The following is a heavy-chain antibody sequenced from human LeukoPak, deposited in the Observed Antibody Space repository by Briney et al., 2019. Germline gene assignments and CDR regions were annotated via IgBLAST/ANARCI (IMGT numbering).Heavy chain of an antibody. CDR2: IIPILGIA. J-gene: IGHJ4*02. CDR3: ARATPSSGYPFDY. V-gene: IGHV1-69*04. Sequence: ASVTVSFTASGGTFSSYAISWVRQAPGQGLEWMGRIIPILGIANYAQKFQGRVTITADKSTSTAYMELSSLRSEDTAVYYCARATPSSGYPFDYWGQGTLVTVSS. D-gene: IGHD3-22*01. CDR1: GGTFSSYA.